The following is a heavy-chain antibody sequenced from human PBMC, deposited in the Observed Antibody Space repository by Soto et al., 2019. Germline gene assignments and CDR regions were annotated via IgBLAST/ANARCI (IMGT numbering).Heavy chain of an antibody. V-gene: IGHV3-23*01. D-gene: IGHD6-19*01. CDR2: ISGSGDST. Sequence: HPGGSLRLSCAASGFPFSSYAMSWVRQAPGKGLEWVSGISGSGDSTYYADSVKGRFTISRDNSKNTLYLQMNSLRAEDTAVYYCAKGVPGIAVAGTGYFQHWGQGTLVTVSS. CDR3: AKGVPGIAVAGTGYFQH. CDR1: GFPFSSYA. J-gene: IGHJ1*01.